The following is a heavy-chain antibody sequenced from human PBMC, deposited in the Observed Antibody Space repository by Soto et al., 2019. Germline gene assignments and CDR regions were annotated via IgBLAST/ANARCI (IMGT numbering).Heavy chain of an antibody. V-gene: IGHV5-51*01. CDR2: IYPGDSDT. D-gene: IGHD3-16*01. CDR1: QYRFNSYW. Sequence: GESLKISCKGSQYRFNSYWIGWLRQRPGKGLEWIGMIYPGDSDTTYSPSFEGQVTMSVDKFISTAYLEWNSLKASDSATYYCTGKGSNGPYGNDPMDGCGQENRVTLS. CDR3: TGKGSNGPYGNDPMDG. J-gene: IGHJ6*02.